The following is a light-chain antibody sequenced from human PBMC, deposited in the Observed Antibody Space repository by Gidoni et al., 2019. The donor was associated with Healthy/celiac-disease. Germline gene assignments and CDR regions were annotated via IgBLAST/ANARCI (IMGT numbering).Light chain of an antibody. J-gene: IGKJ2*01. V-gene: IGKV1-8*01. CDR2: AAS. CDR3: QQYYSYTYT. CDR1: QGISSY. Sequence: AILMTQSPSSFSASTGDRVTITCRASQGISSYLAWYQQKPGKAPKLLIYAASTLQSGVPSRFSGSGSGTDFTLTISCLQSEDFATYYCQQYYSYTYTFGQGTKLEIK.